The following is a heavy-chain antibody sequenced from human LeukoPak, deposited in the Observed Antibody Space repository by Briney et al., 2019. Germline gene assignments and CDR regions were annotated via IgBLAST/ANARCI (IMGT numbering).Heavy chain of an antibody. J-gene: IGHJ5*02. CDR2: ISYDGSNK. CDR1: GFTFSSYG. V-gene: IGHV3-30*18. D-gene: IGHD2-21*02. Sequence: PGRSLRLSCAASGFTFSSYGMHWVCQAPGKGLEWVAVISYDGSNKYYADSVKGRFTISRDNSKNTLYLQMNSLRAEDTAVYYCAKDRLVTALNWFDPWGQGTLVTVSS. CDR3: AKDRLVTALNWFDP.